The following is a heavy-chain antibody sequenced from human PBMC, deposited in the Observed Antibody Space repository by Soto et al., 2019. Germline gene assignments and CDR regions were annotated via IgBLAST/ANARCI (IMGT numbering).Heavy chain of an antibody. CDR3: SRGDNDY. CDR1: GYTFTNYY. V-gene: IGHV1-46*01. J-gene: IGHJ4*02. Sequence: ASVKVSCKASGYTFTNYYVQWVRQAPGQGLEWMGVIHPDGGHTTYSQKFQDRVTMTRDTFTSTIYMELSSLRSEDTAVYYCSRGDNDYWGQGTLVTVSS. CDR2: IHPDGGHT.